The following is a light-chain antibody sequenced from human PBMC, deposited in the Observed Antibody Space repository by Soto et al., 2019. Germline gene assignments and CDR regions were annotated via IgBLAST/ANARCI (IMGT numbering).Light chain of an antibody. V-gene: IGKV3-11*01. Sequence: EIVLTQSPATLSLSPGERATLSCRASQSVSSHLTWYQQKPGQAPRLLIYDTSNRATGIPARFSGSGSGTDFTLTISSLEPEDFAVYYCQQRTNWRLSFCGGTNVEIK. CDR2: DTS. CDR1: QSVSSH. CDR3: QQRTNWRLS. J-gene: IGKJ4*01.